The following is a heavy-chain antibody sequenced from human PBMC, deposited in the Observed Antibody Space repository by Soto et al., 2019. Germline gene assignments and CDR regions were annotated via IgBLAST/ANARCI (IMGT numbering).Heavy chain of an antibody. CDR1: GYTFTTYS. Sequence: ASVKVSCKPSGYTFTTYSINWVRQAPGQGLEWMGWMRTDNVNTNYAQKFKGRVTMTTDTSTSTAYLELRSLNPDDTAIYYCARGGNHVWGSSEFWGQGTLVTVSS. CDR2: MRTDNVNT. J-gene: IGHJ4*02. D-gene: IGHD3-16*01. V-gene: IGHV1-18*01. CDR3: ARGGNHVWGSSEF.